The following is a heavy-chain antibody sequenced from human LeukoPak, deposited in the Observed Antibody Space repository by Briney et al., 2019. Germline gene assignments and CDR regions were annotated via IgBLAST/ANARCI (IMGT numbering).Heavy chain of an antibody. CDR1: GFKFRDFW. CDR3: ARWDGQLFEWNMDV. D-gene: IGHD6-6*01. Sequence: GGSLRLSCAASGFKFRDFWMNWVRQAPGKGLEWLANIRADGSEKYYAESVKGRFTISRDNTRTLLFLHLSSVRVEDTAVYYCARWDGQLFEWNMDVWGKGTTVTVSP. V-gene: IGHV3-7*01. J-gene: IGHJ6*04. CDR2: IRADGSEK.